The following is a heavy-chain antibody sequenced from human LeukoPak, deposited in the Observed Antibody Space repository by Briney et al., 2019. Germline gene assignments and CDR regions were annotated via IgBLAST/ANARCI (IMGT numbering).Heavy chain of an antibody. CDR3: AKDVALIQLWLNPLLDY. CDR1: GFTFSSYA. CDR2: ISGSGGST. D-gene: IGHD5-18*01. Sequence: PGGSLRLSCAASGFTFSSYAMSWVRQAPGEGLEWVSAISGSGGSTYYADSVKGRFTISRDNSKNTLYLQMISLKAEDTAVYYCAKDVALIQLWLNPLLDYWGQGTLVTVSS. J-gene: IGHJ4*02. V-gene: IGHV3-23*01.